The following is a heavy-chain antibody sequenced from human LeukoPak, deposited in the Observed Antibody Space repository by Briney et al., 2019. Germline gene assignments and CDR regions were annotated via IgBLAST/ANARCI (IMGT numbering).Heavy chain of an antibody. CDR2: IIPILGIA. D-gene: IGHD1-26*01. J-gene: IGHJ4*02. Sequence: ASVKVSCKASGYTFATYYMHWVRQAPGQGLEWMGRIIPILGIANYAQKFQGRVTITADKSTSTAYMELSSLRSEDTAVYYCAREGGSYSSPFDYWGQGTLVTVSS. CDR1: GYTFATYY. CDR3: AREGGSYSSPFDY. V-gene: IGHV1-69*04.